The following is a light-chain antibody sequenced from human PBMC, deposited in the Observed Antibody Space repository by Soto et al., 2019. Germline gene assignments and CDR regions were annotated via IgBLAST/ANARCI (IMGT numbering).Light chain of an antibody. CDR2: AAS. Sequence: DIVMTQSPGSLSVSLGERATINCKSSQSVLYSSNNKNYLAWYQQTPGQTPRLLIYAASSRATGIPDRFSGSGSGTDFTLTISSLEPEDFAVYYCQQRVKRATFGGGTRVDIK. CDR3: QQRVKRAT. V-gene: IGKV4-1*01. CDR1: QSVLYSSNNKNY. J-gene: IGKJ4*01.